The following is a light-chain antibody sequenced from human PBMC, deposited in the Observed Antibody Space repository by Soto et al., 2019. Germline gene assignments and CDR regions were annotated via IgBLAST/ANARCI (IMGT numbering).Light chain of an antibody. V-gene: IGLV2-14*01. J-gene: IGLJ1*01. CDR1: TSDVGGYDY. CDR2: DVS. Sequence: QSVLTQPASVSGSPGQSITVSCTGTTSDVGGYDYVAWYQQHPGKAPKLMIYDVSSRPSGVSNRFSGSKSGNTASLTISGLQAEDEADYYCSSYLGSSTLSGVFGTGTKVTV. CDR3: SSYLGSSTLSGV.